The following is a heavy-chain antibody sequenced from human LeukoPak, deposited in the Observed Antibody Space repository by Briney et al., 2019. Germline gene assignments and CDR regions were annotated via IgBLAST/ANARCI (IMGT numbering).Heavy chain of an antibody. CDR3: ARDNCSGGSCYNP. CDR1: GFTFSDYY. Sequence: GGSLRLSCAASGFTFSDYYMSWLRQAPAKGLEWVSYISSSGSTIYYADSVKGRFTISRDNAKNSLYLQMNSLRAEDTAVYYCARDNCSGGSCYNPWGQGTLVTVSS. V-gene: IGHV3-11*01. D-gene: IGHD2-15*01. CDR2: ISSSGSTI. J-gene: IGHJ5*02.